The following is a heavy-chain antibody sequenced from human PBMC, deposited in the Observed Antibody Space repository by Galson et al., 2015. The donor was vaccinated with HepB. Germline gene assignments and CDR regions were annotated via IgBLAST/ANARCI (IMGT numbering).Heavy chain of an antibody. D-gene: IGHD5-18*01. V-gene: IGHV3-21*01. J-gene: IGHJ4*02. CDR3: VRAYTAMDTGVDY. CDR2: ISSSTSCI. Sequence: SLRLSCAASVFTFSSYSMNWVRQAPGKGLEWVSSISSSTSCIYHADSVKGRFTISRDNSKNALHLQMNSLRAEDTAVYYCVRAYTAMDTGVDYWGQGTLVTVSS. CDR1: VFTFSSYS.